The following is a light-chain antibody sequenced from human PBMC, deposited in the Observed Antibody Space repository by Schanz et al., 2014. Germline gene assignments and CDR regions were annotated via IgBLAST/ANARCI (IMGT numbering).Light chain of an antibody. CDR2: YAS. V-gene: IGKV3-20*01. Sequence: EIVLTQSPGTLSLSPGERATLSCRASQSVTSTYLAWYQQKPGQAPRLLIHYASARATGTPDRFSGSGSGTDFTLTINRLEPEDFAVYYCQQYGNSPPTFGRGTKVEIK. CDR3: QQYGNSPPT. CDR1: QSVTSTY. J-gene: IGKJ1*01.